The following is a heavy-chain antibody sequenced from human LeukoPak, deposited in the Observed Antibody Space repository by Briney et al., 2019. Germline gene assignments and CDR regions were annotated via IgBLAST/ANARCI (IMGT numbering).Heavy chain of an antibody. CDR3: ASRGSDIVAPFDP. J-gene: IGHJ5*02. Sequence: GGSLRLSCAASGFTFSSYAMSWVRQAPGKGLEWVSAISGSGGSTYYADSVRGRFTISRDNSKNTLYLQMNSLRAEDTAVYYCASRGSDIVAPFDPWGQGTLVTVSS. CDR2: ISGSGGST. D-gene: IGHD2-15*01. V-gene: IGHV3-23*01. CDR1: GFTFSSYA.